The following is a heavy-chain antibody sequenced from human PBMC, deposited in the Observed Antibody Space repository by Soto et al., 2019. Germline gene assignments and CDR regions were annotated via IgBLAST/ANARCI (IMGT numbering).Heavy chain of an antibody. D-gene: IGHD3-3*01. CDR1: GFTFSSYW. CDR2: INSDGSST. CDR3: ASGVVISSAFDI. Sequence: PGGSLRLSCAASGFTFSSYWIHWVRQAPGKGLVWVSRINSDGSSTSYADSVKGRFTISRDNAKNTLYLQMNSLRAEDTAVYYCASGVVISSAFDIWGQGTMVTVSS. J-gene: IGHJ3*02. V-gene: IGHV3-74*01.